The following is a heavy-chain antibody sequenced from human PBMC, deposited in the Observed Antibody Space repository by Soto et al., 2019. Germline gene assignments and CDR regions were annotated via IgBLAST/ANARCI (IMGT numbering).Heavy chain of an antibody. CDR2: ISWNSRNI. D-gene: IGHD3-10*01. CDR1: GFSFEDYG. J-gene: IGHJ6*02. V-gene: IGHV3-9*01. CDR3: AKDIARYQLVLITEGMDV. Sequence: EVQLVESGGGLVQPGRSQRLSCAASGFSFEDYGMHWVRQAPGKGLEWVSSISWNSRNIAYADSVKGRFTVSRDNAKNSLYLQMKSLRPEDTALYYCAKDIARYQLVLITEGMDVWGQGTTVTVSS.